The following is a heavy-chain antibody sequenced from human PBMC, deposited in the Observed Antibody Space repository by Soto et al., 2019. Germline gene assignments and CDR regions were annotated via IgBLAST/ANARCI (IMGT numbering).Heavy chain of an antibody. CDR2: INHSGST. D-gene: IGHD6-6*01. J-gene: IGHJ4*02. V-gene: IGHV4-34*01. Sequence: PSETLSLTCAVYGGSFSGYYWSWIRQPPGKGLEWIGEINHSGSTNYNPSLKSRVTISVDTSKNQFSLKLSSVTAADTAVYYCARVREHSSSSLWVDYWGQGTLVTVSS. CDR3: ARVREHSSSSLWVDY. CDR1: GGSFSGYY.